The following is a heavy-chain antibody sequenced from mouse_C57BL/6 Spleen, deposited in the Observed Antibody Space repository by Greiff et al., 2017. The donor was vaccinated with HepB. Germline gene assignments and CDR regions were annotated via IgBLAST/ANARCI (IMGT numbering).Heavy chain of an antibody. J-gene: IGHJ2*01. Sequence: VQLQQSGAELVKPGASVKLSCKASGYTFTSYWMHWVKQRPGQGLEWIGMIHPNSGSTNYNEKFKSKATLTVDKSSSTAYMQLSSLTSEDSAVYYGARKGFYYGNYADYWGQGTTLTVAS. CDR3: ARKGFYYGNYADY. V-gene: IGHV1-64*01. D-gene: IGHD2-1*01. CDR1: GYTFTSYW. CDR2: IHPNSGST.